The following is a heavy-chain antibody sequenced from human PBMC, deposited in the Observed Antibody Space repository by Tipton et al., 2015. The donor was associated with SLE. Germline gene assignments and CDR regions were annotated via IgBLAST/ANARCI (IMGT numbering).Heavy chain of an antibody. Sequence: SLRLSCAASGFTVSSNYMSWVRQAPGKGLEWVSVIYSGGSSTYYADSVKGRFTISRDNSKNTLYLQMNSLRAEDTAVYYCAKDKFPGPFDYWGQGTLVTVSS. V-gene: IGHV3-23*03. CDR3: AKDKFPGPFDY. J-gene: IGHJ4*02. CDR2: IYSGGSST. CDR1: GFTVSSNY.